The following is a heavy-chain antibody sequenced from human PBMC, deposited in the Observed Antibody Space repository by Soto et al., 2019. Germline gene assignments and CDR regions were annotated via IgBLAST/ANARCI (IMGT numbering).Heavy chain of an antibody. CDR3: AKDSGPSVGIAAAGTDY. CDR1: GFTFDDYA. CDR2: ISWNSGSI. Sequence: LRLSCAASGFTFDDYAMHWVRQAPGKGLKWVSGISWNSGSIGYADSVKGRFTISRDNAKNSLYLQMNSLRAEDTALYYCAKDSGPSVGIAAAGTDYWGQGTLVTVSS. D-gene: IGHD6-13*01. V-gene: IGHV3-9*01. J-gene: IGHJ4*02.